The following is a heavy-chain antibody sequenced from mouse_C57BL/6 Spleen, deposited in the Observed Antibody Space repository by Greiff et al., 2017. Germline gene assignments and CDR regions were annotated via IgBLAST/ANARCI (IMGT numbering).Heavy chain of an antibody. J-gene: IGHJ4*01. CDR1: GYTFTSYW. Sequence: QVQLKQSGAELVKPGASVKLSCKASGYTFTSYWMHWVKQRPGRGLEWIGRIDPNSGGTKYNEKFKSKATLTVDKPSSTAYMQLSSLTSEDSAVXDCAREGDDYGSSGYAIDYWGQGTSVTVSS. D-gene: IGHD1-1*01. CDR3: AREGDDYGSSGYAIDY. CDR2: IDPNSGGT. V-gene: IGHV1-72*01.